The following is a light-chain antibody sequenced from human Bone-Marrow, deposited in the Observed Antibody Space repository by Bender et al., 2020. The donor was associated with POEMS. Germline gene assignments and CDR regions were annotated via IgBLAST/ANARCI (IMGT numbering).Light chain of an antibody. J-gene: IGLJ2*01. Sequence: SYELTQPPSVSVSPGQTATITCSGEKLGEDYACWYQQKPGQSPVVVIYQNTNRPSGLPERFSGSTSGNTASLTIGGTQTKEEDDDYCQSWGSDTAVFGGGTKRTGL. CDR2: QNT. V-gene: IGLV3-1*01. CDR3: QSWGSDTAV. CDR1: KLGEDY.